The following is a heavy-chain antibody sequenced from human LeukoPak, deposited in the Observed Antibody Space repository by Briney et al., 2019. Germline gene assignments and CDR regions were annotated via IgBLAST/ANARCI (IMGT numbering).Heavy chain of an antibody. Sequence: PSETLSLTCTVSGGSINSGGYYWSWIRQRPGKGLEYFGYIYSSGSTYYNPFLKSRVTISMDTSKNQFSLTLTSVTAADTAVYYCARESGYSGGPFDYWGQGTLVTVSS. CDR3: ARESGYSGGPFDY. CDR1: GGSINSGGYY. CDR2: IYSSGST. D-gene: IGHD6-19*01. J-gene: IGHJ4*02. V-gene: IGHV4-31*03.